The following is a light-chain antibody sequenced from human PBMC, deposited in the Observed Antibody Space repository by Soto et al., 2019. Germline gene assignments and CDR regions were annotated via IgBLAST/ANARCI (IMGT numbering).Light chain of an antibody. CDR1: QSVSSN. V-gene: IGKV3-15*01. CDR3: EEYNTSLGT. Sequence: EIVMTQSPATLSVSPGERATLSCRASQSVSSNLAWYQQKPGQAPRLLIYGASTRATGIPARFSGSGSGKEITLTISTLQLEEFAVYYCEEYNTSLGTFGPRTQVDI. J-gene: IGKJ3*01. CDR2: GAS.